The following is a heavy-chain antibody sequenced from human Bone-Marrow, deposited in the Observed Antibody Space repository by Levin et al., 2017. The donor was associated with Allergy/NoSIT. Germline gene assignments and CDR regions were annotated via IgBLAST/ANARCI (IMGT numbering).Heavy chain of an antibody. D-gene: IGHD5-12*01. V-gene: IGHV4-59*08. CDR1: GGSITYYY. J-gene: IGHJ4*02. Sequence: PGGSLRLSCTVSGGSITYYYWSWIRQPPGKGLEWIGYIYYNGTTNSNPSLKSRVTISVDTSNNHFSLRLSSVTAADTAVYYCARHAVRRGYDHYYFDSWGQGTLVTVSS. CDR3: ARHAVRRGYDHYYFDS. CDR2: IYYNGTT.